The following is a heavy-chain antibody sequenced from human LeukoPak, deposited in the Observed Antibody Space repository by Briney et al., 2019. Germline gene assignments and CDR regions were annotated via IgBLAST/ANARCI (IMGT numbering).Heavy chain of an antibody. CDR1: GGSISSGGYY. CDR3: AKDEVRYFDWSHHYYYGMDV. D-gene: IGHD3-9*01. CDR2: IYYSGST. V-gene: IGHV4-31*03. Sequence: KSSETLSLTCTVSGGSISSGGYYWSWLRPHPGKGLEWIGYIYYSGSTYYNPSLKSRVTISVDTSKNQFSLKLSSVTAADTAVYYCAKDEVRYFDWSHHYYYGMDVWGKGTTVTVSS. J-gene: IGHJ6*04.